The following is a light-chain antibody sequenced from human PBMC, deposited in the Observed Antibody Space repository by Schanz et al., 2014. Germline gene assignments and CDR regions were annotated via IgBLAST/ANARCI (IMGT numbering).Light chain of an antibody. CDR3: TSYAGSNNFGV. V-gene: IGLV1-44*01. CDR1: SSNIGSNT. Sequence: QSVLTQPPSASGTPGQRVTISCSGSSSNIGSNTVNWYQQLPGTAPKLLIYSNNQRPSGVPDRFSGSKSGTSASLAISGLQSEDEADYYCTSYAGSNNFGVFGTGTKLTVL. J-gene: IGLJ1*01. CDR2: SNN.